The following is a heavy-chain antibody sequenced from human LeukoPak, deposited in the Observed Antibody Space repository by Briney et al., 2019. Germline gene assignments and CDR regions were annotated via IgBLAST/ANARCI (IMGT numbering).Heavy chain of an antibody. CDR2: IYYSGST. CDR1: GGTISSYY. V-gene: IGHV4-59*01. CDR3: AREIGVVPHLDY. J-gene: IGHJ4*02. D-gene: IGHD3-22*01. Sequence: PSETLSLTCTVSGGTISSYYWSWIRQPPGKGLEWIGYIYYSGSTNYNPSLKSRVTISVDTSKNQFSLKLSSVTAADTAVYYFAREIGVVPHLDYWGQGTLVTVSS.